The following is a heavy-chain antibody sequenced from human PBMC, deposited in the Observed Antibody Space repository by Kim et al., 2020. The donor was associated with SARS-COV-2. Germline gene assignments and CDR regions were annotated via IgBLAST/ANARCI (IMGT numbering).Heavy chain of an antibody. D-gene: IGHD3-16*01. CDR1: GGSFSGYY. CDR2: INHSGST. CDR3: ARRLMIKAGVFYYGMDV. J-gene: IGHJ6*01. Sequence: SETLSLTCAVYGGSFSGYYWSWIRQPPGKGLEWIGEINHSGSTNYNPSLKSRVTISVDTSKNQFSLKLSSVTAADTAVYYCARRLMIKAGVFYYGMDVWG. V-gene: IGHV4-34*01.